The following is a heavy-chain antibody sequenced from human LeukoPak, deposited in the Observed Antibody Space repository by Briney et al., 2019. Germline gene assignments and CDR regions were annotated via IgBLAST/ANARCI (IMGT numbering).Heavy chain of an antibody. D-gene: IGHD3-10*01. CDR1: GYTFTGYY. CDR2: INPNSGGT. CDR3: AGNIWFGESADAFDI. Sequence: ASVKVSCKASGYTFTGYYMHWARQAPGQGLEWMGWINPNSGGTNYPQKFQGRVTMTRDKSIRTAYMELSRLTSDDTAVYYCAGNIWFGESADAFDIWGQGTMVTVSS. J-gene: IGHJ3*02. V-gene: IGHV1-2*02.